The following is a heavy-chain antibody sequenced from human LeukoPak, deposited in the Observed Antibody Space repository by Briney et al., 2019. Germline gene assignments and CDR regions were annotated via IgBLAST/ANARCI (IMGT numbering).Heavy chain of an antibody. J-gene: IGHJ4*02. Sequence: AGGSLRLSCAASGFTFSSYAMSWVRQAPGKGLEWVSAISGSGGSTYYADSVKGRFTISRDNSKNTLYLQMNSLRAEDTAVYYCAKDGLITYYYDSSGPKYYFDYWGQGTLVTVSS. CDR1: GFTFSSYA. V-gene: IGHV3-23*01. CDR3: AKDGLITYYYDSSGPKYYFDY. CDR2: ISGSGGST. D-gene: IGHD3-22*01.